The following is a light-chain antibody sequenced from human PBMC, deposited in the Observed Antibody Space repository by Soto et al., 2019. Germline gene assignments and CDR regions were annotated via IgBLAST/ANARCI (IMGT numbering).Light chain of an antibody. J-gene: IGKJ1*01. CDR3: HQYHNWWT. CDR1: HSYSSY. V-gene: IGKV3D-15*01. Sequence: EVVRTRCPATLTVSPGERATSSVRAIHSYSSYFAWYQLKPGQAPILLISDASTRATGILDRFSGSGYGTVFTLTIHPLQFANFAVYYYHQYHNWWTFGEGTKVDI. CDR2: DAS.